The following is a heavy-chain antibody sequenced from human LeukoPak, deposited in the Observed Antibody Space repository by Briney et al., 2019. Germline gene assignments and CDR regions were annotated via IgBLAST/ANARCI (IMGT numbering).Heavy chain of an antibody. V-gene: IGHV4-34*01. D-gene: IGHD3-10*01. J-gene: IGHJ5*02. Sequence: GSLRLSCAASGFTVSSNYMSWVRQAPGKGLEWIGEINHSGSTNYNPSLKSRVTISVDTSKNQFSLKLSSVTAADTAVYYCARDRLLTMVRGFEVYNWFDPWGQGTLVTVSS. CDR3: ARDRLLTMVRGFEVYNWFDP. CDR1: GFTVSSNY. CDR2: INHSGST.